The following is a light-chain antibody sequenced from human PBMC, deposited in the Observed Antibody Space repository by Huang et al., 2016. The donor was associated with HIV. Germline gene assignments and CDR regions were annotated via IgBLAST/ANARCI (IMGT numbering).Light chain of an antibody. CDR3: HQRHNWLT. V-gene: IGKV3-11*01. Sequence: EVVLTQSPATVSVSPGQGATLSCRASQNVDISVAWYHQKPGQAPRLVISGASERAAGTPARCSGSGSGTHFTLTISSLEPDDVGIYYCHQRHNWLTFGGGTKVEIK. CDR2: GAS. CDR1: QNVDIS. J-gene: IGKJ4*01.